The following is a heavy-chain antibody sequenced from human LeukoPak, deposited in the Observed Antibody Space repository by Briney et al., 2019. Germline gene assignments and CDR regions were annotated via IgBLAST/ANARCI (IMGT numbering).Heavy chain of an antibody. J-gene: IGHJ4*02. CDR2: ISDDGYST. V-gene: IGHV3-23*01. Sequence: GGTLRLSCAASRFIFDNYGMTWVRQAPGKGLEWVSGISDDGYSTYYADSVKGRFTISRDNSKNTLYLHMSSLRVEDTAVYYCARYYYDSSGYIDYWGQGTLVTVSS. CDR3: ARYYYDSSGYIDY. D-gene: IGHD3-22*01. CDR1: RFIFDNYG.